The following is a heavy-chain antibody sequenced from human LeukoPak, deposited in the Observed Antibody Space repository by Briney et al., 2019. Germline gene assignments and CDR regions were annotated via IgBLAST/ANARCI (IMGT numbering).Heavy chain of an antibody. Sequence: HPGGSLRLSCAASGFTFSSYGMHWVCQAPGKGLEWVAVISYDGSNKYYADCVKGRFTISRDNSKNTLYLQMNSLRAEDTAVYYCAKMTTVNYYYMDVWGKGTTVTVSS. J-gene: IGHJ6*03. CDR1: GFTFSSYG. CDR2: ISYDGSNK. D-gene: IGHD4-17*01. CDR3: AKMTTVNYYYMDV. V-gene: IGHV3-30*18.